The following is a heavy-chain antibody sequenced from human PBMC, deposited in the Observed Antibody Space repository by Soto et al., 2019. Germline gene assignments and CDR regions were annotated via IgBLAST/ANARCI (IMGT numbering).Heavy chain of an antibody. CDR1: GFTSSSYA. J-gene: IGHJ4*02. CDR2: VSGSGGST. CDR3: AKPPDYNWNDY. Sequence: GGSLRLSCAASGFTSSSYAMSWVRQAPGKGLEWISAVSGSGGSTYYADSVKGRFTISRDNSKDTLYLQMNNLRAEDTAVYYCAKPPDYNWNDYWGQGTLVTVSS. V-gene: IGHV3-23*01. D-gene: IGHD1-20*01.